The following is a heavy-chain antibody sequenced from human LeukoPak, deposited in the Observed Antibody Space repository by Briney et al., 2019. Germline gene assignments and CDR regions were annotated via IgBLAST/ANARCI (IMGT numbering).Heavy chain of an antibody. D-gene: IGHD7-27*01. V-gene: IGHV4-59*08. CDR3: ARRSPGERAFDI. J-gene: IGHJ3*02. CDR1: GGSISSYY. CDR2: IYYSGST. Sequence: PSETLSLTRTVSGGSISSYYWSWIRQPPRKGLEWIGYIYYSGSTNYNPSLKSRVTISVDTSKNQFSLKLSSVTAADTAVYYCARRSPGERAFDIWGQGTMVTVSS.